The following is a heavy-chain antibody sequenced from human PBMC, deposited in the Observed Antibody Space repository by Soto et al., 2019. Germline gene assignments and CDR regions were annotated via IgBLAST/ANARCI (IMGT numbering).Heavy chain of an antibody. V-gene: IGHV4-34*01. CDR2: INHSGST. CDR3: ATGIAADGTSSNWFDP. CDR1: GGSFSGYY. D-gene: IGHD6-13*01. J-gene: IGHJ5*02. Sequence: SETLSLTCAVYGGSFSGYYWSGIRQPPGKGLEWIVEINHSGSTDYNPSLKSRVTISVDTSKNQFSLKLSSVTAADTAVYYCATGIAADGTSSNWFDPSGQGTLVTVS.